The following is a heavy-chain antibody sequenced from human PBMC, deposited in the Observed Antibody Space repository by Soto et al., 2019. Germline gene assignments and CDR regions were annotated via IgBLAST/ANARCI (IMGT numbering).Heavy chain of an antibody. CDR1: GFTFSHYT. V-gene: IGHV3-21*01. CDR3: SRDLELGSSWFAY. D-gene: IGHD6-13*01. CDR2: ISSTSSNI. J-gene: IGHJ4*02. Sequence: EVHLVESGGGLVKPGGSLRLSCAASGFTFSHYTLNWVRQAPGKGLEWVSSISSTSSNIYYADSVKVRFTISRDNAKNSLYLQMNSLRGEDTALYFCSRDLELGSSWFAYWGQGTLVTVSS.